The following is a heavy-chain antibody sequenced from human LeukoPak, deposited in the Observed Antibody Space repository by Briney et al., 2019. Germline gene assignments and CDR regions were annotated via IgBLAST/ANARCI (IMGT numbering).Heavy chain of an antibody. Sequence: GGSLRLSCAASGFTFSSDEMNWVRQAPGKGLEWVSYISSSGSTIYYADSVKGRFTISRDNAKNSLYLQMNSLRAEDTAVYYCARYYAPGYSSGWTIKGSGYWGQGTLVTVSS. V-gene: IGHV3-48*03. D-gene: IGHD6-19*01. J-gene: IGHJ4*02. CDR2: ISSSGSTI. CDR1: GFTFSSDE. CDR3: ARYYAPGYSSGWTIKGSGY.